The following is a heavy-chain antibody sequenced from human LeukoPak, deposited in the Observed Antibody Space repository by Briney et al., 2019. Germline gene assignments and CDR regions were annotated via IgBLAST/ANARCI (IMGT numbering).Heavy chain of an antibody. CDR2: IYYSGST. CDR3: ARRRIAAAFPPYCDYMDV. V-gene: IGHV4-39*01. Sequence: SETLSLTCTVSGGSISSSSYYWGRIRQPPGKGLEWIGSIYYSGSTYYNPSLTRRVTISVDTSKTQFSLKLNSVTAADTAVYYCARRRIAAAFPPYCDYMDVWGKGTTVTVSS. D-gene: IGHD6-13*01. J-gene: IGHJ6*03. CDR1: GGSISSSSYY.